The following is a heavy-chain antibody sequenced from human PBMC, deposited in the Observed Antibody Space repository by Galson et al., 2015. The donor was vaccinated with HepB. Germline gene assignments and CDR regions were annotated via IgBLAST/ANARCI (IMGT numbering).Heavy chain of an antibody. J-gene: IGHJ3*02. D-gene: IGHD2-15*01. V-gene: IGHV1-2*06. CDR2: INPNSGGT. Sequence: SVKVSCKASGYTFTGYYMHWVRQAPGQGLEWMGRINPNSGGTNYAQKFQGRVTMTRDTSISTAYMELSRLRSDDTAVYYCARETCSGGSCYGAFDIWGQGTMVTVSS. CDR3: ARETCSGGSCYGAFDI. CDR1: GYTFTGYY.